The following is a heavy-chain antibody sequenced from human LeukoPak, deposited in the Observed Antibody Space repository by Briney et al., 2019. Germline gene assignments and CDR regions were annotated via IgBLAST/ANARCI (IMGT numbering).Heavy chain of an antibody. CDR2: IRSSIYGGTP. CDR1: GFTLREFA. Sequence: GGSVRLSCTSSGFTLREFAVRWLRQAPGKGLEGIGYIRSSIYGGTPKAAASVKGRFIFSRDDSKGVAYLRMNSLKTEDTAVYYCSREWGNGNDLRPDYWGQGTLVTVSS. CDR3: SREWGNGNDLRPDY. V-gene: IGHV3-49*03. D-gene: IGHD1-1*01. J-gene: IGHJ4*02.